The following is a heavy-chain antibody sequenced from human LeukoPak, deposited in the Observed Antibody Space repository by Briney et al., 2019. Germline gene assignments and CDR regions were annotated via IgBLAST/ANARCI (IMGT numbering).Heavy chain of an antibody. V-gene: IGHV1-2*02. J-gene: IGHJ4*02. Sequence: ASVKVSCKASGYTFTAYFIHWVRQAPGQGLEWMGWINPDSGGTNYAQRFQGRVTMTRDTSISTAYMELSRLTFDDTAIYYCAEGLGDNDNYWGQGTLVTVSS. D-gene: IGHD4-23*01. CDR1: GYTFTAYF. CDR3: AEGLGDNDNY. CDR2: INPDSGGT.